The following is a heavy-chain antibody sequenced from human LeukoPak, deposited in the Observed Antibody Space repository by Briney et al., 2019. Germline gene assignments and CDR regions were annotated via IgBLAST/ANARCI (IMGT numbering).Heavy chain of an antibody. V-gene: IGHV3-30*18. J-gene: IGHJ1*01. CDR2: ISYDGSNK. Sequence: GGSLRLSCAASGFTFSSYGMHWVRQAPGKGLEWVAVISYDGSNKYYADSVKGRFTISRDNSKNTLYLQMNSLRAEDTAVYYCAKPPMYCSGGSCYFTEYFQHWGQGTLVTVSS. CDR3: AKPPMYCSGGSCYFTEYFQH. D-gene: IGHD2-15*01. CDR1: GFTFSSYG.